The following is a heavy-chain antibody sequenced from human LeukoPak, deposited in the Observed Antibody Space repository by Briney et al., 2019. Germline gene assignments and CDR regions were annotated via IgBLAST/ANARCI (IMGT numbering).Heavy chain of an antibody. CDR1: GFTFDEYA. Sequence: GESLRLSCAASGFTFDEYAMHWVHQTPGKRLEWVGLIMFDGSGIFYADSVKGRFAISRDNFKDSLYLQIHSLRIDDTALYYCAKGTVTELQAWGQGTLVTVSS. CDR3: AKGTVTELQA. V-gene: IGHV3-43*01. CDR2: IMFDGSGI. D-gene: IGHD1-7*01. J-gene: IGHJ5*02.